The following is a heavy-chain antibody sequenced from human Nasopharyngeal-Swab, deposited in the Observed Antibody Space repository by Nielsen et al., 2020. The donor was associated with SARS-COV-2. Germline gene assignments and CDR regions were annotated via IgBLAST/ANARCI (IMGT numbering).Heavy chain of an antibody. V-gene: IGHV3-53*01. CDR1: GFIVSSTY. Sequence: GESLKISCAVSGFIVSSTYMSWVRQAPGKGLEWVSVTEIGGITHHADSVKGRFTISRDSSTNTLYLQMNSLRVEDTAVYYCARDLGGGYCTTINCLGSWGQGTLVTVSS. D-gene: IGHD2-8*01. CDR2: TEIGGIT. J-gene: IGHJ1*01. CDR3: ARDLGGGYCTTINCLGS.